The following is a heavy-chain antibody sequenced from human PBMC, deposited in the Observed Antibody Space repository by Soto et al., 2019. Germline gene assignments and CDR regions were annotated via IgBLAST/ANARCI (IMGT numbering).Heavy chain of an antibody. D-gene: IGHD1-26*01. Sequence: EVQLVESGGGLVQPGGSLRLSCAASGFTFSDYYMDWVRQVPGKGLEWIGRTRNKANSYATEYVASVKGRFSISRDESKDPMYLQMNSLKAEDTAVYYCARDTGGSYDYWGQGALVTVSS. CDR1: GFTFSDYY. CDR3: ARDTGGSYDY. CDR2: TRNKANSYAT. J-gene: IGHJ4*02. V-gene: IGHV3-72*01.